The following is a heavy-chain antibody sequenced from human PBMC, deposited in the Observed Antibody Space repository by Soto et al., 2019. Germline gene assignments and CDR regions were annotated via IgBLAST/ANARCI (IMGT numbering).Heavy chain of an antibody. V-gene: IGHV4-30-2*01. CDR2: IYYGGST. CDR1: GASIRSGAYS. Sequence: TLSLTCAVPGASIRSGAYSWNWIRQPPGKGLEWIGYIYYGGSTYYNPSLQSRVTMSVDRSRNQFSLKLNSVTAEDTAVYYCLRESIRGVYYYGMDVWGQGTTVTV. CDR3: LRESIRGVYYYGMDV. J-gene: IGHJ6*02. D-gene: IGHD3-10*01.